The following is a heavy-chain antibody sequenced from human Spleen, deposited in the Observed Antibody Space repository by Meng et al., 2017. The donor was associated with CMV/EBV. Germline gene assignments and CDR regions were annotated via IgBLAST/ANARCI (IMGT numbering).Heavy chain of an antibody. D-gene: IGHD2-21*01. J-gene: IGHJ1*01. CDR1: EFTFSSYA. Sequence: GESLKISCAASEFTFSSYAMSWVRQAPGRGLAWVSAITASGGSTYYADSVKGRFTVSRDNAANSLYLQMNSLRDEDTAVYYCARAIPLQHWGQGALVTVSS. CDR2: ITASGGST. CDR3: ARAIPLQH. V-gene: IGHV3-23*01.